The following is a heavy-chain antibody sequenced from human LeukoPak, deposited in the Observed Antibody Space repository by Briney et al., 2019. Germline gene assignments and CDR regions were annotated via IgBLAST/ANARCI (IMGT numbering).Heavy chain of an antibody. D-gene: IGHD6-6*01. CDR3: ARRPGHSSSPGGYYYYYYMDV. CDR2: ISGSGSTI. CDR1: GFTFSDYY. Sequence: GGSLRLSCAASGFTFSDYYMSWIRQAPGKGLEWVSYISGSGSTISYADSVKGRFTISRDNARNSLYLQMNSLRAEDTAVYYCARRPGHSSSPGGYYYYYYMDVWGKGTTITVSS. V-gene: IGHV3-11*01. J-gene: IGHJ6*03.